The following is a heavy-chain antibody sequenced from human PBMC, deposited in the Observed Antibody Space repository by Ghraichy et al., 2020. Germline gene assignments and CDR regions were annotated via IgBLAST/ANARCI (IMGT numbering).Heavy chain of an antibody. CDR1: GGTFSSYA. CDR3: AREIQNYYDSSGYKRGIWFDP. CDR2: IIPIFGTA. Sequence: SVKVSCKASGGTFSSYAISWVRQAPGQGLEWMGGIIPIFGTANYAQKFQGRVTITADESTSTAYMELSSLRSEDTAVYYCAREIQNYYDSSGYKRGIWFDPWGQGTLVTVSS. V-gene: IGHV1-69*13. J-gene: IGHJ5*02. D-gene: IGHD3-22*01.